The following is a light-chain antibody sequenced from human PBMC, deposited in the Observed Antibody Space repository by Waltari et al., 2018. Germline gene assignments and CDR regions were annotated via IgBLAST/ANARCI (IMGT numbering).Light chain of an antibody. J-gene: IGLJ3*02. Sequence: QSALTQPRSVSGSPGQSVPISCTGTSSDVGGYTYVSWYQPHPGKAPKLMIYDVSKRPSGVPDRFAGSKAGNTASLTIPGLQAEDEADYYCCSYAGSYTWVFGGGTKLTV. V-gene: IGLV2-11*01. CDR2: DVS. CDR3: CSYAGSYTWV. CDR1: SSDVGGYTY.